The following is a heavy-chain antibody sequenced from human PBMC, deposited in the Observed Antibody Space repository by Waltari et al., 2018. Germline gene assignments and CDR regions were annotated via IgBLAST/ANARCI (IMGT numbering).Heavy chain of an antibody. V-gene: IGHV1-18*01. D-gene: IGHD6-13*01. Sequence: QLVQSGAEVKKPGASVKVSCKASGYIFSNYGITWVRKAPGQGLEWMGWIYPYNGNTKYEQNLQGRVTMTTDTSTTTAYMEIRSLRSDDTAIYYCARDDVDSSNFGGFWGQGTLAPSPQ. J-gene: IGHJ4*02. CDR2: IYPYNGNT. CDR1: GYIFSNYG. CDR3: ARDDVDSSNFGGF.